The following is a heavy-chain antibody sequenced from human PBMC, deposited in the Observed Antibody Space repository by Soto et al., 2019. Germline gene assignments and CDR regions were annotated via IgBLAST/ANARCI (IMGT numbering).Heavy chain of an antibody. CDR3: ARESEDLTSNFDY. J-gene: IGHJ4*02. V-gene: IGHV3-21*06. Sequence: GGSLRLSCASSVFTFTRYSMNWVRQAPGKGLEWVSSIGSTTHYIYYADSMRGRFTISRDNAKNAVYLEMNSLRAEDTAVYYCARESEDLTSNFDYWGQGTLVTVSS. CDR1: VFTFTRYS. CDR2: IGSTTHYI.